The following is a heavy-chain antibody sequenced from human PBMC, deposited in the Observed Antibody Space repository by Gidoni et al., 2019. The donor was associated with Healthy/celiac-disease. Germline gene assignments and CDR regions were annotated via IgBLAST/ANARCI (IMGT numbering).Heavy chain of an antibody. CDR2: IYYSGST. D-gene: IGHD1-26*01. V-gene: IGHV4-39*01. CDR3: ARHGEWELLQAYFDY. J-gene: IGHJ4*02. Sequence: QLQLQESGPGLVKPSETLSLTCTVSGGSISSSSYYWGWIRQPPGKGLEWIGSIYYSGSTYYNPSLKSRVTISVDTSKNQFSLKLSSVTAADTAVYYCARHGEWELLQAYFDYWGQGTLVTVSS. CDR1: GGSISSSSYY.